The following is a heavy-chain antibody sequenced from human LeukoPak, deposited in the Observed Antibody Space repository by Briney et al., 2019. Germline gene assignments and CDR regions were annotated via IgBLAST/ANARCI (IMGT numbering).Heavy chain of an antibody. CDR1: GGSIRSYY. CDR2: IYYSGST. J-gene: IGHJ4*02. D-gene: IGHD2-15*01. V-gene: IGHV4-59*01. CDR3: ARALTPGYCSGGTCSYFDY. Sequence: PSETPSLTCTVSGGSIRSYYWSWIRQPPGKGLEWIGYIYYSGSTNSNPSLKSRVTISVDTSKNQFSLKVSSVTAADTAVYYCARALTPGYCSGGTCSYFDYWGQGTLVTVSS.